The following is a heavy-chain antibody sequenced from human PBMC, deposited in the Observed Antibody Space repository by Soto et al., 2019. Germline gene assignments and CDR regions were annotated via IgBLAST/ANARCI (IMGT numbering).Heavy chain of an antibody. Sequence: QVQLQESGPGLVKPSQTLSLTCTVSGGSISSGGYYWSWIRQHPGKGLEWIGYIYYSGSTYYNPSLKSRVTISEDTSKNQFSLKLSSVTAADTAVYYCARRGRAWNDILTGYLDYWGQGTLVTVSS. V-gene: IGHV4-31*03. CDR2: IYYSGST. D-gene: IGHD3-9*01. CDR1: GGSISSGGYY. CDR3: ARRGRAWNDILTGYLDY. J-gene: IGHJ4*02.